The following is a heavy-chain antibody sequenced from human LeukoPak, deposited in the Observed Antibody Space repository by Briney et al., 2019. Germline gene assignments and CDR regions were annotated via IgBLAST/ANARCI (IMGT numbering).Heavy chain of an antibody. CDR1: GFTFSSYS. J-gene: IGHJ4*02. Sequence: PGGSLRLSCAASGFTFSSYSMNWVRQAPGKGLEWVSYISSSSSTIYYADSVKGRFTISRDNAKNSLYLQMNSLRDEDTAVYYCAGEGYSSGWYYFDYWGQGTLVTVSS. CDR3: AGEGYSSGWYYFDY. D-gene: IGHD6-19*01. V-gene: IGHV3-48*02. CDR2: ISSSSSTI.